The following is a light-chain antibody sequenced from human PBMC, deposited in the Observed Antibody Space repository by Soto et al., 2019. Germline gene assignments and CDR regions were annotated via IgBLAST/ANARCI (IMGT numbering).Light chain of an antibody. CDR3: QSFDSSLSGWV. Sequence: QSVLTQPPSVSGAPGQRATISCTGSSSNIGAGYDVHWYQQLPGTAPKLLIAAVTSRPSGVPVRFSGSKSGTSAYLAITGLQAEDEADYYCQSFDSSLSGWVFGGGTQLTVL. CDR2: AVT. J-gene: IGLJ3*02. V-gene: IGLV1-40*01. CDR1: SSNIGAGYD.